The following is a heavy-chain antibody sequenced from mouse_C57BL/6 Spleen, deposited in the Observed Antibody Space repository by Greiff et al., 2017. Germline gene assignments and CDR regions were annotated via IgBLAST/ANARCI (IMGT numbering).Heavy chain of an antibody. D-gene: IGHD3-2*02. J-gene: IGHJ2*01. Sequence: VKVVESDAELVKPGASVKISCKVSGYTFTDHTIHWMKQRPEQGLEWIGYIYPRDGSTKYNEKFKGKATLTADKSSSTAYMQLNSLTSEDSAVYFCARGAAQVYYFDYWGQGTTLTVSS. V-gene: IGHV1-78*01. CDR3: ARGAAQVYYFDY. CDR2: IYPRDGST. CDR1: GYTFTDHT.